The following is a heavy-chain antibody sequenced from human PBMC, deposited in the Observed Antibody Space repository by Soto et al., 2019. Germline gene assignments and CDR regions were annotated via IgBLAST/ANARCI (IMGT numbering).Heavy chain of an antibody. CDR2: IYDTWTT. V-gene: IGHV4-30-4*01. Sequence: QVQLQEAGPGLVRPSQTLALTCTVAGGSMSENDYYWSWLRQSPGHGLQWIGYIYDTWTTSYSPSLKSRVTMSADTSRTQFSLKLKSVTAAGTALYFCARGSVRGGFDIWGQGTLVTVSS. D-gene: IGHD3-10*02. CDR1: GGSMSENDYY. CDR3: ARGSVRGGFDI. J-gene: IGHJ3*02.